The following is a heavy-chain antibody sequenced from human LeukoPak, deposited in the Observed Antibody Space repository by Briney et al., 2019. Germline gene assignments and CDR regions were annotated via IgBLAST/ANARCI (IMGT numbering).Heavy chain of an antibody. CDR1: GGSISSYY. J-gene: IGHJ5*02. D-gene: IGHD3-22*01. CDR2: IYYSGST. V-gene: IGHV4-59*01. Sequence: SETLSLTCTVSGGSISSYYWSWIRQPPGKGLEWIGYIYYSGSTNYNPSLKSRVTISVDTSENQFSLKLSSVTAADTAVYYCARGVDTMIVVARAGDWFDPWGQGTLVTVSS. CDR3: ARGVDTMIVVARAGDWFDP.